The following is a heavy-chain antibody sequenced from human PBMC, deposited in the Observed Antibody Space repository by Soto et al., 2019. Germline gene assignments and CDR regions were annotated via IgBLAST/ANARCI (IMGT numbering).Heavy chain of an antibody. CDR1: GGSFSGYY. CDR3: ARGKMVVVVAVSDAFDI. Sequence: QVQLQQWGAGLLKPSETLSLTCAVYGGSFSGYYWSWIRQPPGKGLEWIGEINHSGSTNYNPSLKRRVTISVDTSKNQFSLKLSSVTAADTAVYYCARGKMVVVVAVSDAFDIWGQGTMVTVSS. D-gene: IGHD2-15*01. J-gene: IGHJ3*02. V-gene: IGHV4-34*01. CDR2: INHSGST.